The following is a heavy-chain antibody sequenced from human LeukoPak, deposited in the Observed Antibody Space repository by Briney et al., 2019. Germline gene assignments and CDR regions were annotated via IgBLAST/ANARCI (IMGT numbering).Heavy chain of an antibody. V-gene: IGHV4-4*07. CDR1: GDSISSYY. Sequence: PSETLSLTCTVSGDSISSYYWSWIRQPAGKGLEWIGRNYTSGSTNYNPSLKSRVTMSVDTSKNQFSLKLNSVTAADTAVYYCARSFLSNWYYFDNWGQGTLVTVSS. CDR2: NYTSGST. D-gene: IGHD6-13*01. CDR3: ARSFLSNWYYFDN. J-gene: IGHJ4*02.